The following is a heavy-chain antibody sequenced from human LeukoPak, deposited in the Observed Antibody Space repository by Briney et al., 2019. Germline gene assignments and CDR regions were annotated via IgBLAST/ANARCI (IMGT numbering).Heavy chain of an antibody. V-gene: IGHV3-74*01. CDR3: ARESSDWFSDAFDI. D-gene: IGHD6-19*01. Sequence: GGSLRLSCAASGFTFDDYAMHWVRQAPGKGLVWVSRINSDGNRTNYADFVKGRFTISRDNAKNTLYVQINSLRAEDTAVYYCARESSDWFSDAFDIWGQGTVVTVSS. CDR1: GFTFDDYA. CDR2: INSDGNRT. J-gene: IGHJ3*02.